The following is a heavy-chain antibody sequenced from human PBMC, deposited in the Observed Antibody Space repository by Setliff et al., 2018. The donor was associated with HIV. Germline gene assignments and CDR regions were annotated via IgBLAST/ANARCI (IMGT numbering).Heavy chain of an antibody. V-gene: IGHV4-39*07. CDR2: IYYSGTT. J-gene: IGHJ4*02. CDR3: ARRLGATVFYYFDY. D-gene: IGHD3-16*01. Sequence: ASETLSLTCTVSGGSISSYNWGWIRQPPGKGLEWIGTIYYSGTTYYNPSLKSRVTISVDTSENQFSLKLSSVTAADTAVYYCARRLGATVFYYFDYWGQGTLVTVSS. CDR1: GGSISSYN.